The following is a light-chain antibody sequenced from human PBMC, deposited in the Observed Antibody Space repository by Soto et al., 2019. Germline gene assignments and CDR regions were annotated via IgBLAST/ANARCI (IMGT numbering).Light chain of an antibody. CDR3: SSYTSSSPWVV. CDR1: SSDVGGYNY. V-gene: IGLV2-14*01. J-gene: IGLJ2*01. Sequence: QSALTQPASVSGSPGQSITISCTGTSSDVGGYNYVSWYQQHPGKAPKVMIYEVSNRPSGVSNRFSGSKSGNTASLTISGLQAEDEADYYGSSYTSSSPWVVVGGGTKVTVL. CDR2: EVS.